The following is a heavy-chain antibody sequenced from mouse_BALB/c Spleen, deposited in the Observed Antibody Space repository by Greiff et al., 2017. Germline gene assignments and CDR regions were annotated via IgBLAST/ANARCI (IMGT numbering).Heavy chain of an antibody. Sequence: QVQLQQSGAELAKPGASVKMSCKASGYTFTSYWMHWVKQRPGQGLEWIGYINPSTGYTEYNQKFKDKATLTADKSSSTAYMQLSSLTSEDSAVYYCASTTVVARSFDYWGQGTTLTVSS. CDR1: GYTFTSYW. J-gene: IGHJ2*01. CDR3: ASTTVVARSFDY. V-gene: IGHV1-7*01. CDR2: INPSTGYT. D-gene: IGHD1-1*01.